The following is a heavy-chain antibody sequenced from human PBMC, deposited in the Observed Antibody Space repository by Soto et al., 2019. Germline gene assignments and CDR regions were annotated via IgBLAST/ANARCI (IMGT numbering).Heavy chain of an antibody. CDR1: GFTFSSYA. CDR3: AKLYYYDSNGYYDY. CDR2: ISGSGGST. Sequence: EVQLLESGGGLVQPGGSLRLSCAASGFTFSSYAMSWVRQAPGKGLEWVSAISGSGGSTYYADSVKGRFTISRDNSKNTLYLQMYSLRAEDTAVYYCAKLYYYDSNGYYDYWGQGTLVTVSS. J-gene: IGHJ4*02. V-gene: IGHV3-23*01. D-gene: IGHD3-22*01.